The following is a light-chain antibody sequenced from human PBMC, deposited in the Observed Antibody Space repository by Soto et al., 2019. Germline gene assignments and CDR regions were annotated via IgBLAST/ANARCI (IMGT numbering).Light chain of an antibody. J-gene: IGLJ2*01. Sequence: QSVLTQPPSASGTPGQRVTISCSGSSSNIGSNTVNWYQQLRGTAPKLLIYSNNQRPSGVPDRFSGSKSGTSASLAISGLQSEDEADYYCAARDDSLNGPVFGGGTQLTVL. CDR1: SSNIGSNT. CDR2: SNN. CDR3: AARDDSLNGPV. V-gene: IGLV1-44*01.